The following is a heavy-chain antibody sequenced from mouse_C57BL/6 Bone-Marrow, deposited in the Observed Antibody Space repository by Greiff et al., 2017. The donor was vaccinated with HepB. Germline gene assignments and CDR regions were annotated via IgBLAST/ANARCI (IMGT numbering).Heavy chain of an antibody. CDR1: GFTFSDYG. D-gene: IGHD2-1*01. CDR2: ISSGSSTI. J-gene: IGHJ2*01. Sequence: EVKLEESGGGLVKPGGSLKLSCAASGFTFSDYGMHWVRQAPEKGLEWVAYISSGSSTIYYADTVKGRFTISRDNAKNTLFLQMTSLRSEDTAMYYCARPYGNYVLYYFDYWGQGTTLTVSS. CDR3: ARPYGNYVLYYFDY. V-gene: IGHV5-17*01.